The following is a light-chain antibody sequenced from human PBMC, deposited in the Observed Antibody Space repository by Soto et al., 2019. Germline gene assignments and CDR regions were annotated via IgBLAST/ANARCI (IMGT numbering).Light chain of an antibody. J-gene: IGKJ1*01. CDR3: QQYNSYWT. V-gene: IGKV1-27*01. CDR1: QGISNY. Sequence: DIQMTQSPSSLSASLGDRVTITCRASQGISNYLAWYQQKPGKVPNLLIYGASTLHSGVPSRFSGRGSGTDFTLVISSLQPEDVATYYCQQYNSYWTFGQGTKVEIK. CDR2: GAS.